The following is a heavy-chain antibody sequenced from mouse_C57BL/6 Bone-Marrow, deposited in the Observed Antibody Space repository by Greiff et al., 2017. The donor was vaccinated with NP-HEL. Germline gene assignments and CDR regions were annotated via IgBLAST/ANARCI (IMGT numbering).Heavy chain of an antibody. CDR3: ARLGYYYGSSYNWYFDV. V-gene: IGHV1-4*01. J-gene: IGHJ1*03. CDR2: INPSSGYT. D-gene: IGHD1-1*01. CDR1: GYTFTSYT. Sequence: QVQLKESGAELARPGASVKMSCKASGYTFTSYTMHWVKQRPGQGLEWIGYINPSSGYTKYNQKVKDKATLTADKSSSTAYMQLSSLTSEDSAVYYCARLGYYYGSSYNWYFDVWGTGTTVTVSS.